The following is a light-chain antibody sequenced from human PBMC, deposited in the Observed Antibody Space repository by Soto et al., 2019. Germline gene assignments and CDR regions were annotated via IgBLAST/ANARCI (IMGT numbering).Light chain of an antibody. J-gene: IGKJ1*01. CDR2: AAS. V-gene: IGKV1-39*01. CDR3: QQSYITPPT. Sequence: DIQMTQSPSSLSASVGDRVTITCRASQSISSYLNWYQQKPGKAPKLLIYAASSLQSGVPSRFSGSGSGTDFTLTISSLQPEDFATYYYQQSYITPPTFGQGTKVEIK. CDR1: QSISSY.